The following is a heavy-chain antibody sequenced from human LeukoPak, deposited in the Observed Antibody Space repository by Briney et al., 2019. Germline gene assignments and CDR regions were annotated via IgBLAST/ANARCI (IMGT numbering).Heavy chain of an antibody. CDR3: ARIHRYCSGGACYVLDN. CDR1: GGSVSNGDYY. Sequence: PSETLSLTCTVSGGSVSNGDYYWSWIRQPPGKGLEWIGYIYYSGSTNYNPSFKSRITISVDTSRNQFSLQLSSVTAADTAVYYCARIHRYCSGGACYVLDNWGQGTLVAVSS. D-gene: IGHD2-15*01. J-gene: IGHJ4*02. V-gene: IGHV4-61*08. CDR2: IYYSGST.